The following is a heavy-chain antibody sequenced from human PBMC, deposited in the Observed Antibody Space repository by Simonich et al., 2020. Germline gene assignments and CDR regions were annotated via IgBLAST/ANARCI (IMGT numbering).Heavy chain of an antibody. Sequence: EVQLVESGGGLVKPGGSLILSCASSGFTFSSYSMNWVRQATGKGLEWVSSISSRSSYIYYADSVKGRCTSSRDNAKNSRYLQMNSLRAEDTAVYYCAGGVYCSSTGCSTYYYYGMDVWGQGTTVTVSS. CDR3: AGGVYCSSTGCSTYYYYGMDV. CDR2: ISSRSSYI. J-gene: IGHJ6*02. V-gene: IGHV3-21*01. D-gene: IGHD2-2*01. CDR1: GFTFSSYS.